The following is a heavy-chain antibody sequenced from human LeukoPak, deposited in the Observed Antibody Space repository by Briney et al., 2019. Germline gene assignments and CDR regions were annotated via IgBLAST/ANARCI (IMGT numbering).Heavy chain of an antibody. D-gene: IGHD6-6*01. CDR3: ARYSSSPYFDY. CDR1: GYSFTGYY. CDR2: IIPIFGTA. V-gene: IGHV1-69*13. J-gene: IGHJ4*02. Sequence: SVKVSCKASGYSFTGYYMHWVRQAPGQGLEWMGGIIPIFGTANYAQKFQGRVTITADESTSTAYMELSSLRSEDTAVYYCARYSSSPYFDYWGQGTLVTVSS.